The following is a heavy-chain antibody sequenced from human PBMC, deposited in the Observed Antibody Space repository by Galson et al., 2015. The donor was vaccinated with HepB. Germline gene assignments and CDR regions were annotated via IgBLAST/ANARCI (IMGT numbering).Heavy chain of an antibody. CDR1: GYTFTSYY. CDR3: ARETYYYDSSGYRDAFDI. Sequence: SVKVSCKASGYTFTSYYMHWVRQAPGQGLEWMGIINPSGGSTSYAQKFQGRVTMTRDTSTSTVYMELSSLRSEDTAVYYCARETYYYDSSGYRDAFDIWGQGTMVTVSS. D-gene: IGHD3-22*01. V-gene: IGHV1-46*01. J-gene: IGHJ3*02. CDR2: INPSGGST.